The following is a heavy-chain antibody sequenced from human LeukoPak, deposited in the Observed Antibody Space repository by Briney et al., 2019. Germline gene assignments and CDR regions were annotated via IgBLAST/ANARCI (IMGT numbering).Heavy chain of an antibody. V-gene: IGHV4-38-2*02. CDR1: DYYINNGYY. CDR2: ICHSGNT. CDR3: ARADYSSTWSHYYYYMDV. Sequence: SETLSLTCRVPDYYINNGYYWGWIRQPPGKGLEWIGSICHSGNTYYNPSLKSRVTISVDTSKNQFSLKLSSVTPADTAMYYCARADYSSTWSHYYYYMDVWGKGTTVTVSS. D-gene: IGHD6-13*01. J-gene: IGHJ6*03.